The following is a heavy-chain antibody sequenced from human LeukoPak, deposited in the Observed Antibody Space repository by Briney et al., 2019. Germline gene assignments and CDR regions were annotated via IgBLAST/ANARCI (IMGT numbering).Heavy chain of an antibody. CDR3: ARGPEGYYYYGMDV. J-gene: IGHJ6*02. D-gene: IGHD1-14*01. CDR1: GFTFSSYG. V-gene: IGHV3-33*01. Sequence: PGRSLRLSCAASGFTFSSYGMHWVRQAPGKGLEWVAVIWYDGSNKYYADSVKGRFTISRDNSKNTLYLQMNSLRAEDTAVYYCARGPEGYYYYGMDVWGQGTTVTVSS. CDR2: IWYDGSNK.